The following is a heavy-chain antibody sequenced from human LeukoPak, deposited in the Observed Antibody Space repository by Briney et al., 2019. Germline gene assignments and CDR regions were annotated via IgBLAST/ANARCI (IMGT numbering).Heavy chain of an antibody. Sequence: ASVKVSCKTSNYTFISHGMSWVRQAPGQGLEWMGWISAFNGNTNYAQKFQGRVTMTTDTSTSTGYLEVRSLRVDDTAVYYCARELRGTYYYESSGSDYWGQGTLVTVSS. CDR2: ISAFNGNT. D-gene: IGHD3-22*01. V-gene: IGHV1-18*01. J-gene: IGHJ4*02. CDR1: NYTFISHG. CDR3: ARELRGTYYYESSGSDY.